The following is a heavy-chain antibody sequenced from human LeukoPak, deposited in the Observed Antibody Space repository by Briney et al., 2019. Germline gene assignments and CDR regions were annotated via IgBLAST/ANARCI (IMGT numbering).Heavy chain of an antibody. CDR3: ARTGGYYDSSGYSSGEFDY. J-gene: IGHJ4*02. V-gene: IGHV3-7*01. D-gene: IGHD3-22*01. CDR1: GFTFSSYS. CDR2: IKQDGSEK. Sequence: GGSLRLSCAASGFTFSSYSMSWVRQALGKGLEWVANIKQDGSEKYYVDSVKGRFTISRDNAKNSLYLQMNSLRAEDTAVYYCARTGGYYDSSGYSSGEFDYWGQGTLVTVSS.